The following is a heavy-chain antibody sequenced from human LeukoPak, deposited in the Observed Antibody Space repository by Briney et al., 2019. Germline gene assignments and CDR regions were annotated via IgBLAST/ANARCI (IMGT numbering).Heavy chain of an antibody. J-gene: IGHJ3*02. CDR1: GFTFSRYW. CDR2: IKQDGTEK. D-gene: IGHD4-17*01. V-gene: IGHV3-7*04. Sequence: GGTLRLSRAASGFTFSRYWMTWVRQAPGKGVEWVAHIKQDGTEKYYVDSVKGRFTISRDNAKNSLYLQMNSLRAVDTAVYFCARPTTVTMFDAFNICYRGTMVTVSS. CDR3: ARPTTVTMFDAFNI.